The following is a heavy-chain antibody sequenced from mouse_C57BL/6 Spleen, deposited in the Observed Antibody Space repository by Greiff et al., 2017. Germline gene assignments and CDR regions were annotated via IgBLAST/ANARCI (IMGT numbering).Heavy chain of an antibody. Sequence: EVKLMESGAELVRPGASVKLSCTASGFNIKDDYMHWVKQRPEQGLEWIGWIDPENGDTEYASKFQGKATITADTSSNTAYLQLSSLTSEDTAVYYCTTGNDGGYAMDYWGQGTSVTVSS. CDR1: GFNIKDDY. J-gene: IGHJ4*01. CDR2: IDPENGDT. CDR3: TTGNDGGYAMDY. V-gene: IGHV14-4*01. D-gene: IGHD2-2*01.